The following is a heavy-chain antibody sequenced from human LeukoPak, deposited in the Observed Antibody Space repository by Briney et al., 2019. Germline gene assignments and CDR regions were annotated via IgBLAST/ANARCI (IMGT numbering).Heavy chain of an antibody. J-gene: IGHJ5*02. CDR1: GFTFDDYA. Sequence: GGSLRLSCAASGFTFDDYAMHWVRQAPGKGLEWVSGIRWNSGSIGYADSVKGRFTISRDNAKNSLYLQMNSLRAEDTALYYCAKDTPRYCSSTSCYESWFGPWGQGTLVTVSS. CDR3: AKDTPRYCSSTSCYESWFGP. V-gene: IGHV3-9*01. CDR2: IRWNSGSI. D-gene: IGHD2-2*01.